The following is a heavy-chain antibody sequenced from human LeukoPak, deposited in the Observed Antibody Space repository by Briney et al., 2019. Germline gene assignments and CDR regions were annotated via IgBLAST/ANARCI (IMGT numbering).Heavy chain of an antibody. CDR2: IYYSGST. J-gene: IGHJ5*02. CDR3: AREGQRALSHWFDP. CDR1: GGSIRSYY. Sequence: TPSETLSLTCTVSGGSIRSYYWSWIRQPPGKGLEWIGYIYYSGSTNYNPSLKSRVTISVDTSKNQFSLKLSSVTAADTAVYYCAREGQRALSHWFDPWGQGTLVTVSS. V-gene: IGHV4-59*01. D-gene: IGHD6-25*01.